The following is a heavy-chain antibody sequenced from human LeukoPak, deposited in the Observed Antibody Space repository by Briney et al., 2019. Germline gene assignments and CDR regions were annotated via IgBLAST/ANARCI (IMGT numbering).Heavy chain of an antibody. V-gene: IGHV1-69*04. Sequence: GASVKVSCKASGGTFDNSAINWVRQAPGQGLEWMGRIIPILNIPNYAQKLQGRVTIAADKSTSTAYMELSSLRSDDTAVYYCGREKMEVGYYGLDVWGQGTTVTVSS. CDR2: IIPILNIP. CDR3: GREKMEVGYYGLDV. CDR1: GGTFDNSA. J-gene: IGHJ6*02. D-gene: IGHD1-1*01.